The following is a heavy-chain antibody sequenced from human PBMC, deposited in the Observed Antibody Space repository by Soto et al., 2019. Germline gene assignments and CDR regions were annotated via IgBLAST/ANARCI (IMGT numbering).Heavy chain of an antibody. Sequence: QVQLVQSGAEVKKPGASVKVSCKASGYTFTSYDINWVRQTTGQGLEWMGWMNPNSGNTVYAQKFQGRVTMTRDTTITTAYMELSSLRSEDTAVYFCAGERSYGLDYWGQGTLVTVSS. CDR1: GYTFTSYD. CDR3: AGERSYGLDY. CDR2: MNPNSGNT. D-gene: IGHD5-18*01. V-gene: IGHV1-8*01. J-gene: IGHJ4*02.